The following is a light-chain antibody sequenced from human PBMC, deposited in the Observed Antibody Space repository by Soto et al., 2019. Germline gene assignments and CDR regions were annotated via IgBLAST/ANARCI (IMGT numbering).Light chain of an antibody. Sequence: QAVVTQEPSLTVSPGGTVTLTCGSSTGAVTTGHFPYWFQQKPDQVPKTLIYDTSNKQSWTPARFSGSLLGDKAALTLSGAQPEDEAEYYCLLSYSGTRVFGGGTKLTVL. CDR3: LLSYSGTRV. CDR1: TGAVTTGHF. CDR2: DTS. J-gene: IGLJ3*02. V-gene: IGLV7-46*01.